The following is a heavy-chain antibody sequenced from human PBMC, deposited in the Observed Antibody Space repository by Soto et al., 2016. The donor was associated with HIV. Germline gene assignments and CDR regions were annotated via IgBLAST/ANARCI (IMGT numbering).Heavy chain of an antibody. D-gene: IGHD1-26*01. V-gene: IGHV3-73*01. CDR2: IRSKANSYAT. J-gene: IGHJ4*02. Sequence: EVQLVESGGGLVQPGGSLKLSCAASGFTFSGSAMHWVRQASGKGLEWVGRIRSKANSYATAYAASVKGRFTISRDDSKNTAYLQMNSLKTEDTAVYYCTTPGEMATVDWGQGTLVTVSS. CDR3: TTPGEMATVD. CDR1: GFTFSGSA.